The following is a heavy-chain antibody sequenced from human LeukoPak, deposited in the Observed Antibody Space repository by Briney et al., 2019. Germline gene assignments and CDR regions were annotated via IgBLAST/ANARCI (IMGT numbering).Heavy chain of an antibody. J-gene: IGHJ4*02. CDR2: INPNSGGT. Sequence: ASVKVSCKASGYTFTGYYMHWVRQAPGQGLEWMGWINPNSGGTNYAQKFQGRVTMTRDESTSTAYMELSSLRSEDTAVYYCASSGSAAAALDGYWGQGTLVTVSS. D-gene: IGHD6-13*01. CDR3: ASSGSAAAALDGY. CDR1: GYTFTGYY. V-gene: IGHV1-2*02.